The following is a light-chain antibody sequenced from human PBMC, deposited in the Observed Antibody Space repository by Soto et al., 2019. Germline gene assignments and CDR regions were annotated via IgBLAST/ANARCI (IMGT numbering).Light chain of an antibody. CDR1: QSISSW. Sequence: IQMTQSPSTLSASVGERVIITCRASQSISSWMAWYQPKPGKAPKRLIYDASSLESGVPSRFSGSGSGTEFTLTISSLQPDDFGTYYCQQYNSYPGTFGQGTKREIK. J-gene: IGKJ2*02. CDR3: QQYNSYPGT. V-gene: IGKV1-5*01. CDR2: DAS.